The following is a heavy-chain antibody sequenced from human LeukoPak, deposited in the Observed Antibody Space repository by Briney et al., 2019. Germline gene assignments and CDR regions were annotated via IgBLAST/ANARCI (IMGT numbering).Heavy chain of an antibody. CDR3: AKNEGYYGSGSGIGDY. CDR1: GFTFSSYA. CDR2: ITGSGAST. D-gene: IGHD3-10*01. Sequence: GGSLRLSCAASGFTFSSYAMSWVRQAPGEGLEWVSAITGSGASTYYADSVKGRFTISRDNSKNTLYLQMNSLRAEDTAVYYCAKNEGYYGSGSGIGDYWGQGTLVTVSS. J-gene: IGHJ4*02. V-gene: IGHV3-23*01.